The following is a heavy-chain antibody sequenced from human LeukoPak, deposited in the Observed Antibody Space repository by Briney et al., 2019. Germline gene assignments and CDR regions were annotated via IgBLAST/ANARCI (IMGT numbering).Heavy chain of an antibody. V-gene: IGHV3-21*01. CDR1: GFTFSSYS. J-gene: IGHJ4*02. CDR2: ISSSSGYI. Sequence: GGSLRLSCAASGFTFSSYSMSWVRQAPGKGLEWVSSISSSSGYIYYADLVKGRFTISRDNAKNTLYLQMNSLRAEDTAVYYCARALGRWYFDCWGQGTLVTVSS. CDR3: ARALGRWYFDC. D-gene: IGHD6-13*01.